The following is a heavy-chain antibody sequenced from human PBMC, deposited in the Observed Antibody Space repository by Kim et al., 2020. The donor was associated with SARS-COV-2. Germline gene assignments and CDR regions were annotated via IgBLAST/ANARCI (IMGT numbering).Heavy chain of an antibody. Sequence: ASVKVSCKASGYTFTGYYIHWVRQAPGQGLEWMGRINPNSGGTNYAQKFQGRVTMTRDTSISTAYMELSRLRSDDTAVYYCARGGDYGVPLDYWGQGTLVTVSS. J-gene: IGHJ4*02. CDR3: ARGGDYGVPLDY. D-gene: IGHD4-17*01. V-gene: IGHV1-2*06. CDR2: INPNSGGT. CDR1: GYTFTGYY.